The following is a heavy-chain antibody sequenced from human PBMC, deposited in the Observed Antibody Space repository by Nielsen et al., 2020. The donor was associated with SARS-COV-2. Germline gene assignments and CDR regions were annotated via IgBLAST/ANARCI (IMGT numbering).Heavy chain of an antibody. CDR1: GYRFIDYY. CDR3: ARDSSGTYRRVDY. D-gene: IGHD3-22*01. J-gene: IGHJ4*02. CDR2: INPTNGGT. V-gene: IGHV1-46*01. Sequence: ASVKVSCKASGYRFIDYYMHWVRQAPGQGLEWMGLINPTNGGTTYAQKFQGRVTMTRDTSTSTVYMELSSLRSDDTAVYYCARDSSGTYRRVDYWGQGSLVTVSS.